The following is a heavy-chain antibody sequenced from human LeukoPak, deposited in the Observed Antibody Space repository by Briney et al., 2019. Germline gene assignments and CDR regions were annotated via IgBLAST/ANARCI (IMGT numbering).Heavy chain of an antibody. CDR2: IYHSGST. J-gene: IGHJ6*02. Sequence: PSQTLSLTCTVSGGSISSGGYYWSWIRQPPGKGLEWIGYIYHSGSTNYNPSLKSRVTISVDTAKNQFSLKLSSVTAADTAVYYCARALLWLSPYGMDVWGQGTTVTVSS. CDR3: ARALLWLSPYGMDV. CDR1: GGSISSGGYY. V-gene: IGHV4-30-2*01. D-gene: IGHD5-18*01.